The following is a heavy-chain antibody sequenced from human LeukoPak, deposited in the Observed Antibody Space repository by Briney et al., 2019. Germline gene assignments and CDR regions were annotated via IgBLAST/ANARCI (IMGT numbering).Heavy chain of an antibody. Sequence: GGSLRLSCAASGFTFSNYAMNWVREAPGKGLECVSGISASGGPTNYADSLKGRLTISRDNSNNTLYLQMNSLRAEDTAVYYCAKDARRDGYSYDYWGQGTLVTVSS. CDR2: ISASGGPT. J-gene: IGHJ4*02. CDR1: GFTFSNYA. CDR3: AKDARRDGYSYDY. D-gene: IGHD5-24*01. V-gene: IGHV3-23*01.